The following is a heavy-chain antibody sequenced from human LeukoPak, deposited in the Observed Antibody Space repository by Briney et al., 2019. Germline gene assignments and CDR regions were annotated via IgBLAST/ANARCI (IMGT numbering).Heavy chain of an antibody. J-gene: IGHJ4*02. CDR1: GYTFTDYY. CDR3: AREDSGWYVDY. D-gene: IGHD6-19*01. CDR2: INPNSAGT. V-gene: IGHV1-2*02. Sequence: GASVKVSCKASGYTFTDYYMHWVRQAPGQGLEWMGWINPNSAGTNYAQKFEGRVTMTRDTSISTAYMEPSRLRSDDTAVYYCAREDSGWYVDYWGQGTLVTVSS.